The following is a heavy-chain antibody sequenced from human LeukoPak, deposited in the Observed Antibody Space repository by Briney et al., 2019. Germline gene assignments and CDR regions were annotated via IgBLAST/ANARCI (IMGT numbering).Heavy chain of an antibody. J-gene: IGHJ3*02. CDR3: ARHAVYFGSGNRAFDI. CDR1: GYTFTSYW. Sequence: GESLKISCQGSGYTFTSYWIGWVRQMPGKGLEWMGIIYPGDSDTRYSPSFQGQVTITADKSITTAYLQWSSLTASDTAMYYCARHAVYFGSGNRAFDIWGQGTMVIVSS. V-gene: IGHV5-51*01. CDR2: IYPGDSDT. D-gene: IGHD3-10*01.